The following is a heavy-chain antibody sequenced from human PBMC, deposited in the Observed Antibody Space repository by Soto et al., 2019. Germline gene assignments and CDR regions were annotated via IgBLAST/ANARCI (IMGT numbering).Heavy chain of an antibody. Sequence: ASVKVSCKASGYTFTRYYMHWVRQAPGQGLEWMGIINPSGGSTSYAQKFQGRVTMTRDTSTSTVYMELSSLRSEDTAVYYCARVGWATVTTSEDYFDYWGQGTLVTVSS. J-gene: IGHJ4*02. CDR2: INPSGGST. CDR3: ARVGWATVTTSEDYFDY. D-gene: IGHD4-17*01. CDR1: GYTFTRYY. V-gene: IGHV1-46*01.